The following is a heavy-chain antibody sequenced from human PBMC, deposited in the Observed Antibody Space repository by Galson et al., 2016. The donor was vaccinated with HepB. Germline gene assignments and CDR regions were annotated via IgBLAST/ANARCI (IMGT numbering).Heavy chain of an antibody. D-gene: IGHD2-21*01. CDR1: GFTFRDFP. J-gene: IGHJ4*02. CDR2: ISSDGVYT. V-gene: IGHV3-21*01. Sequence: SLRLSCAASGFTFRDFPMVWVRQAPGQGLEWVSSISSDGVYTYYAGSLKGRFSISRDNAKNSLFLQMSSLRAEDTAMYYCARDYFCVGASCRGERGRFDYWGQGALVTVSS. CDR3: ARDYFCVGASCRGERGRFDY.